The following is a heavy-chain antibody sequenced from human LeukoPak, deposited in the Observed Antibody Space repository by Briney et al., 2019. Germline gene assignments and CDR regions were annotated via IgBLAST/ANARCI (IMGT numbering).Heavy chain of an antibody. CDR3: ARSVLGYSYGLHIDY. CDR1: GGSISSYY. J-gene: IGHJ4*02. Sequence: SETPSLTCTVSGGSISSYYWSWIRHPPGKGLEWIGYIHYRGSTNYNPSLKSRVTISVDTSKNQFSLKLSSLTAADTAVYYCARSVLGYSYGLHIDYWGQGTLVTVSS. D-gene: IGHD5-18*01. V-gene: IGHV4-59*01. CDR2: IHYRGST.